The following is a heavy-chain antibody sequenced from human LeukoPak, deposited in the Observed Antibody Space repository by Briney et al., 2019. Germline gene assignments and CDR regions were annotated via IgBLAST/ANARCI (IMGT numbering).Heavy chain of an antibody. CDR1: GFTFSSYA. CDR2: ISYDGSNK. D-gene: IGHD2-2*01. J-gene: IGHJ4*02. V-gene: IGHV3-30*01. Sequence: PGRSLRLSCAASGFTFSSYAMHWVRQAPGKGLEGAAVISYDGSNKYYADSVKGRFTISRDNSKNTLYLQMNSLRAEDTAVYYCARDGPYCSSISCSILDYWGQGTLVTVSS. CDR3: ARDGPYCSSISCSILDY.